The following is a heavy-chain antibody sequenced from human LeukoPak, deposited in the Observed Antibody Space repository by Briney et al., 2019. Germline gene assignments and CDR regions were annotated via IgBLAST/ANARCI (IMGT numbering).Heavy chain of an antibody. CDR1: GGSISSYY. Sequence: SETLSLTCTVSGGSISSYYWSWIRQPPGKGLEWIGYIYYSGSTNYNPSLKSRVTISVDTSKNQFSLKLSSVTAADTAVYYCARVVPTMGKYDYWGQGTLVTVSS. CDR3: ARVVPTMGKYDY. CDR2: IYYSGST. D-gene: IGHD5-12*01. J-gene: IGHJ4*02. V-gene: IGHV4-59*01.